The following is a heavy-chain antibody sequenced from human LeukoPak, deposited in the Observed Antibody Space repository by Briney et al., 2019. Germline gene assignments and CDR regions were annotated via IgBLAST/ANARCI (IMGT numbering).Heavy chain of an antibody. CDR2: IRYDGSNK. CDR3: AKDGAYSGSYSGWYFDL. V-gene: IGHV3-30*02. Sequence: GGSLRLSCAASGFTFSTYGMHWVCQAPGKGLEWVAFIRYDGSNKYYADSVKGRFTISRDNSKNTLYLQMNSLRAEDTAVYYCAKDGAYSGSYSGWYFDLWGRGTLVTVSS. J-gene: IGHJ2*01. D-gene: IGHD1-26*01. CDR1: GFTFSTYG.